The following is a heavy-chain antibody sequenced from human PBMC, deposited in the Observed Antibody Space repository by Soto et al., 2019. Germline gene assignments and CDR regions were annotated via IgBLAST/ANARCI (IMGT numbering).Heavy chain of an antibody. D-gene: IGHD4-17*01. CDR2: ISAYNSNT. CDR1: GYSFPSFG. Sequence: ASVKVCWKGAGYSFPSFGISWVRQAPGQGLEWMGWISAYNSNTNYAQKLQGRVTMTTDTSTSTAYMELRSLRSDDTAVYYCAREVDGDYALDYWGQ. CDR3: AREVDGDYALDY. J-gene: IGHJ4*01. V-gene: IGHV1-18*01.